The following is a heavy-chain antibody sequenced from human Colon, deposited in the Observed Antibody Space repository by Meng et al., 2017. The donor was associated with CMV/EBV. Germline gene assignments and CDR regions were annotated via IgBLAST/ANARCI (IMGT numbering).Heavy chain of an antibody. CDR1: GVSVSTNI. J-gene: IGHJ6*02. CDR2: IHASGTT. V-gene: IGHV3-53*01. CDR3: ARKPNYLGMDV. Sequence: GESQKISCAASGVSVSTNIMNWVRQAPGKGLEWVSLIHASGTTYYADSVKGRFTISRDDSKNTLYLQMNSLRAEDTAVYYCARKPNYLGMDVWGHGTTVTVSS.